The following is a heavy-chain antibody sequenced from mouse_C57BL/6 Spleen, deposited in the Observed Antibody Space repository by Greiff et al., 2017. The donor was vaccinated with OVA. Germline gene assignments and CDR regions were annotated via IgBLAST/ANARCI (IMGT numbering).Heavy chain of an antibody. CDR1: GYTFTSYW. J-gene: IGHJ4*01. CDR2: IYPGSGST. V-gene: IGHV1-55*01. Sequence: QVQLKQPGAELVKPGASVKMSCKASGYTFTSYWITWVKQRPGQGLEWIGDIYPGSGSTNYNEKFKSKATLTVDTSSSTAYMQLSSLTSEDSAVYYCARYDYDVPYYAMDYWGQGTSVTVSS. D-gene: IGHD2-4*01. CDR3: ARYDYDVPYYAMDY.